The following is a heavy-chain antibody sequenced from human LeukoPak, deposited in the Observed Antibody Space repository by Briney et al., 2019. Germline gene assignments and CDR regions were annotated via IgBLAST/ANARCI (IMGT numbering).Heavy chain of an antibody. Sequence: GGSLRLSCAGSAFTFSSYWMSWVRQAPGKGLEWVADIRYDESNKLYADSVKGRFSISRDNSRNTLYLQLNSLRPDDTAVYYCAKEAAAAGFDYWGQGSLVTVSS. CDR1: AFTFSSYW. CDR2: IRYDESNK. CDR3: AKEAAAAGFDY. J-gene: IGHJ4*02. D-gene: IGHD6-13*01. V-gene: IGHV3-30*02.